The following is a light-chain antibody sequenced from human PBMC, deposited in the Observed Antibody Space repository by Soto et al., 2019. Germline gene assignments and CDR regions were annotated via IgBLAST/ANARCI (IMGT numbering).Light chain of an antibody. CDR3: SSYAGSFYVL. J-gene: IGLJ2*01. CDR2: DVS. V-gene: IGLV2-11*01. CDR1: SSDVGGYNY. Sequence: QSALTQPRSVSGSPGQSVTISCTGTSSDVGGYNYVSWHQQHPGKAPKLMIYDVSKRPSGVPDRFSGSKSGNTASLTISGLQDDDEADYYCSSYAGSFYVLFGGGTKLTVL.